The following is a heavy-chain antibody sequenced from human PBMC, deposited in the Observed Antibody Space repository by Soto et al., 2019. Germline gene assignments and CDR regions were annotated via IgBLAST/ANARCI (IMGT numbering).Heavy chain of an antibody. D-gene: IGHD6-19*01. Sequence: GGSLRLSCAASGFTFSSYAMSWVRQAPGKGLEWVSGISGSGDSTYYADSVKGRFTISRDNSKNTLYLQMNSLRAEGTAVYYCAKGVPGIAVAGTGYFQHWGQGTLVTVSS. V-gene: IGHV3-23*01. CDR2: ISGSGDST. J-gene: IGHJ1*01. CDR3: AKGVPGIAVAGTGYFQH. CDR1: GFTFSSYA.